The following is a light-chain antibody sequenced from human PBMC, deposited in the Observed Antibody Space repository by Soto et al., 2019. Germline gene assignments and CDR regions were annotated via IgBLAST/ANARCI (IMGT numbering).Light chain of an antibody. Sequence: QSVLTQPPSVSGSPGQTITITCTGTSSDVGGYNFVSWYQHHPGRAPTLIIYDISNRPSGVSSRFAGSKSGNTASLTISGLQAEDVADYYCTSYTSSNTVVFGGGTKLTVL. CDR1: SSDVGGYNF. V-gene: IGLV2-14*01. CDR3: TSYTSSNTVV. CDR2: DIS. J-gene: IGLJ2*01.